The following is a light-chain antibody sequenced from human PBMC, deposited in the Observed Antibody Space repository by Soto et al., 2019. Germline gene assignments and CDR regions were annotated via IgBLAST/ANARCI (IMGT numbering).Light chain of an antibody. J-gene: IGKJ5*01. CDR2: GAS. CDR1: QSVSSSY. Sequence: EIVLTHSPGTLSLSPGEIATLSCRASQSVSSSYLAWYQQKPVQAPRLLIYGASSRATGIPDRFSGSGSGTDFTLTISRLEPEDFAVYYCQQCGSSPITFGQGTRLEI. CDR3: QQCGSSPIT. V-gene: IGKV3-20*01.